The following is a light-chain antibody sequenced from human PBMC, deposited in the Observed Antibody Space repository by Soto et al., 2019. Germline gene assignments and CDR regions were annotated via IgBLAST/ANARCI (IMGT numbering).Light chain of an antibody. V-gene: IGKV1-5*03. Sequence: DIQMTQSPSTLSASVGDRVTITCRASQSISSWLAWYQQKPGKAPKLLIYKASSLESGVPSRFSGSGSGTEFTLTISSLQPDDFATYYCQQYSSYSRTFGQGTKVGIK. CDR2: KAS. CDR3: QQYSSYSRT. J-gene: IGKJ1*01. CDR1: QSISSW.